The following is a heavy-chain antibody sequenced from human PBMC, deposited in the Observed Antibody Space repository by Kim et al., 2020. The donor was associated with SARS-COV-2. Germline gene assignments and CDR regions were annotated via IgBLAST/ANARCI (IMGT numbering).Heavy chain of an antibody. D-gene: IGHD3-10*01. J-gene: IGHJ4*02. V-gene: IGHV5-10-1*01. Sequence: YTNYSPSFQGHVTISADKSISTAYLQWSSLKASDTAMYYCAKTFGSQDFDYWGQGTLVTVSS. CDR3: AKTFGSQDFDY. CDR2: YT.